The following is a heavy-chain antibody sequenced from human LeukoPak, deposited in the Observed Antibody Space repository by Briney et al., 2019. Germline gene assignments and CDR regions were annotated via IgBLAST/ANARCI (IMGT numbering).Heavy chain of an antibody. CDR1: GDSIIANIYW. Sequence: PSETLSLTCTVSGDSIIANIYWWDWVRLPPGKGLEWIDATFYTGRTFYSPSLKSRVTISVDTSKNQFSLDLSSATAADTAVYYCARRRHNFDFYDVWGQGTRVTVSS. V-gene: IGHV4-39*01. CDR3: ARRRHNFDFYDV. J-gene: IGHJ3*01. CDR2: TFYTGRT. D-gene: IGHD3/OR15-3a*01.